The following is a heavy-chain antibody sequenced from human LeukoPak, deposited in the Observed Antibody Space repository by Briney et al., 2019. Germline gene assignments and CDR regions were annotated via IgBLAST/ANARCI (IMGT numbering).Heavy chain of an antibody. CDR1: VGTFSSNA. Sequence: SVKLSCNASVGTFSSNANSWVRLAPGPGLEWMGGIIPIFGTANHAQKFQGRVTTTADESTSTACMELSILRCEDTAVYYCARSRDGRFDYWGQGTLVTVSS. V-gene: IGHV1-69*13. J-gene: IGHJ4*02. CDR3: ARSRDGRFDY. D-gene: IGHD5-24*01. CDR2: IIPIFGTA.